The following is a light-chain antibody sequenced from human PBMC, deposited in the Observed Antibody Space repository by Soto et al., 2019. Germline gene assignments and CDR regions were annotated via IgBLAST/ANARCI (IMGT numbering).Light chain of an antibody. CDR1: HRVSSGY. V-gene: IGKV3-20*01. Sequence: IVLTQSPGTLSLSPGERATLSCRAIHRVSSGYLAWYQQNPGQAPRLLIYGASNRATDIPDRFSGRGSGTDFTLTISRLEPEDFAVYYCQQYGSSPPSSTFGQGTRLEI. CDR2: GAS. CDR3: QQYGSSPPSST. J-gene: IGKJ5*01.